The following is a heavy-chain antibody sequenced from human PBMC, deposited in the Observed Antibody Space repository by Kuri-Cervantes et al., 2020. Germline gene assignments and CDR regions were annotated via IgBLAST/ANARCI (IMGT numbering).Heavy chain of an antibody. V-gene: IGHV4-4*02. Sequence: SETLSLTCAVSGGSISSSNWWSWVRQPPGEGLEWIGEIYHSGSTNYNPSLKSRVTISVDKSKNQFSLKLSSVTAADTAVYYCARGNRYYYDSSGHYLDYWGQGTLVTVSS. CDR2: IYHSGST. J-gene: IGHJ4*02. CDR1: GGSISSSNW. CDR3: ARGNRYYYDSSGHYLDY. D-gene: IGHD3-22*01.